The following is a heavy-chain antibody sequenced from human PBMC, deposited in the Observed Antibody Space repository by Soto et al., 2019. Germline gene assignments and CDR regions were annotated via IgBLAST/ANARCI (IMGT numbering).Heavy chain of an antibody. CDR1: GYTFTGYY. V-gene: IGHV1-2*02. CDR2: INPNSGGT. D-gene: IGHD3-3*01. CDR3: ARGYSVTIFGVVMVYGMDV. Sequence: ASVKVSCKASGYTFTGYYMHWVRQAPGQGLGWMGWINPNSGGTNYAQKFQGRVTMTRDTSISTAYMELSRLRSDDTAVYYCARGYSVTIFGVVMVYGMDVWGQGTTVTVSS. J-gene: IGHJ6*02.